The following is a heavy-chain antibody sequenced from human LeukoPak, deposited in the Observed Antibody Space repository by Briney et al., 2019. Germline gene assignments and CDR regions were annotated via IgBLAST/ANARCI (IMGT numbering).Heavy chain of an antibody. CDR2: ISSSGSTI. Sequence: GGSLRLSCAASGFTFSSYEMNWVRQAPGKGLEWVSYISSSGSTIYYADSVKGRFTISRDSAKNSLYLKMNSLGAEDTAVYYCARSLPAYSGSLYWGQGTLVTVSS. V-gene: IGHV3-48*03. J-gene: IGHJ4*02. CDR1: GFTFSSYE. D-gene: IGHD1-26*01. CDR3: ARSLPAYSGSLY.